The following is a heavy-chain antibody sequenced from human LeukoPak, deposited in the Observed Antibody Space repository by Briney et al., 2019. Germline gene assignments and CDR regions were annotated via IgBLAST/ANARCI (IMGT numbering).Heavy chain of an antibody. CDR3: ARGYVLLDY. CDR1: GLTVNSKY. CDR2: IYSGGST. J-gene: IGHJ4*02. V-gene: IGHV3-53*01. D-gene: IGHD2/OR15-2a*01. Sequence: GGSLRLSCAASGLTVNSKYMSWVRQAPGKGLEWVSIIYSGGSTKYADSVKGRFTITRDNSKNTLYLQMTSMRAEDTAVYCGARGYVLLDYWGQGTLVTVSS.